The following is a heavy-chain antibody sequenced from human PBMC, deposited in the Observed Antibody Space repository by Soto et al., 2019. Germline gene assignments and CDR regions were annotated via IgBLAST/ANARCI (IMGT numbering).Heavy chain of an antibody. D-gene: IGHD6-13*01. CDR2: ISSSSSYI. CDR3: ARAPPGYSSSWPADY. CDR1: GFTFSSYS. J-gene: IGHJ4*02. Sequence: VQLVESGGGLVKPGGSLRLSCAASGFTFSSYSMNWVRQAPGKGLEWVSSISSSSSYIYYADSVKGRFTISRDNAKNSLYLQMNSLRAEDTAVYYCARAPPGYSSSWPADYWGQGTLVTVSS. V-gene: IGHV3-21*01.